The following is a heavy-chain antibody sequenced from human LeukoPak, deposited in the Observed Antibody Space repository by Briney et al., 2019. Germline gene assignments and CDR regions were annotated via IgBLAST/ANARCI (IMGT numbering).Heavy chain of an antibody. V-gene: IGHV4-59*08. J-gene: IGHJ3*02. CDR1: DGSISNYY. D-gene: IGHD3-22*01. CDR3: ARHAGGYYYDSSGYYLWASDI. Sequence: KSSETLSLTCTVSDGSISNYYWSWIQQPPGKGLEWIGYIYYSGSTNYNPSLKSRVTISVDTSKNQFSLKLSSVTAADTAVYYCARHAGGYYYDSSGYYLWASDIWGQGTMVTVSS. CDR2: IYYSGST.